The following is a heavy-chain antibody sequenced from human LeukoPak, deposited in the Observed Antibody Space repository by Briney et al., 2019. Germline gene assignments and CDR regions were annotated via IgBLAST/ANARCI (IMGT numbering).Heavy chain of an antibody. CDR3: ARGALRWFDL. V-gene: IGHV3-15*01. Sequence: GGSLRLSCVASRFAFSQAWMSWVRQAPGKGLEWVGRIKSESDGGTTDYAAPVRGRFTISRDDSKNTLFLQMNSLQTEDTAVYYCARGALRWFDLWGQGTLVTVSS. CDR2: IKSESDGGTT. J-gene: IGHJ5*02. CDR1: RFAFSQAW.